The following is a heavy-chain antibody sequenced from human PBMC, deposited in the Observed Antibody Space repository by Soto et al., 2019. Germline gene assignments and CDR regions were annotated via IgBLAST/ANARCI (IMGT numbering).Heavy chain of an antibody. V-gene: IGHV1-2*02. CDR2: INPKFGDT. Sequence: QVQLVQSGAEVKEPGDSVRVSCEASGYTFNAYYIHWVRQAPGQGLEWMGWINPKFGDTTYAQDFQGRVSMTRDMSISTVYMELSRLTSDDTAIYYCARNMDYYYGRGSGNGHGVWGQGTTVNVFS. D-gene: IGHD3-10*02. CDR3: ARNMDYYYGRGSGNGHGV. CDR1: GYTFNAYY. J-gene: IGHJ6*02.